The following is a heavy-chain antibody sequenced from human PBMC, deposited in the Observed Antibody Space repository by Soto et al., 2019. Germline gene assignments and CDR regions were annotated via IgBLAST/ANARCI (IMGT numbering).Heavy chain of an antibody. Sequence: QVQLVESGGGVVQPGRSLRLSCAASGFTFSSYGMHWVRQAPGKGLEWVAVIWYDGSNKYYADSVKGRFTISRDNSKNMLYLQMNSLRAEDTAVYYCAREGGGYCSGGSCYPPYYYYYGMDVWGQGTTFTVSS. J-gene: IGHJ6*02. CDR2: IWYDGSNK. CDR3: AREGGGYCSGGSCYPPYYYYYGMDV. D-gene: IGHD2-15*01. V-gene: IGHV3-33*01. CDR1: GFTFSSYG.